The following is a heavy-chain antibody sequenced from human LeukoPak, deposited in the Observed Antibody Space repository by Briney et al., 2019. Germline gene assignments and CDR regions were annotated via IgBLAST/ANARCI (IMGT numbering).Heavy chain of an antibody. CDR3: ARQRPAYYYYYMDV. J-gene: IGHJ6*03. CDR1: GGSFSGYY. Sequence: SDTLSLTCAVYGGSFSGYYWSWIRQPPGKGLEWIGEINHSGSTNYNPSLKSRVTISVDKSKNQFSLKLSSVTAADTAVYYCARQRPAYYYYYMDVWGKGTTVTVSS. V-gene: IGHV4-34*01. CDR2: INHSGST.